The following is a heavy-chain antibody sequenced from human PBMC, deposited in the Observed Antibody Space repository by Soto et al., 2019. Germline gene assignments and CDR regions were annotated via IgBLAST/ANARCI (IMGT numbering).Heavy chain of an antibody. V-gene: IGHV3-73*02. CDR3: TRRSPNSGYAPGYYGMDV. CDR2: IRSKANSYAT. CDR1: GFTFSGSA. J-gene: IGHJ6*02. Sequence: EVQLVESGGGLVQPGGSLKLPCAASGFTFSGSAMHWVRQASGKGLEWVGRIRSKANSYATAYAASVKGRFTISRDDSKNTAYLQMNSLKTEDTAVYYCTRRSPNSGYAPGYYGMDVWGQGTTVTVSS. D-gene: IGHD5-12*01.